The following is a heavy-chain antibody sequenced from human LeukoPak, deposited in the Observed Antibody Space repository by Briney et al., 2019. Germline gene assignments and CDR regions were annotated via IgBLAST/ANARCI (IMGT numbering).Heavy chain of an antibody. Sequence: SETLSLTCAVYGGSFSGYYWSWIRQPPGKGLEWIGEINHSGSTSYNPSLKSRVTISVDTSKNQFSLKLSSVTAADTAVYYCARGLAYCGGDCYSTAHDYWGQGTLVTVSS. V-gene: IGHV4-34*01. J-gene: IGHJ4*02. D-gene: IGHD2-21*02. CDR3: ARGLAYCGGDCYSTAHDY. CDR2: INHSGST. CDR1: GGSFSGYY.